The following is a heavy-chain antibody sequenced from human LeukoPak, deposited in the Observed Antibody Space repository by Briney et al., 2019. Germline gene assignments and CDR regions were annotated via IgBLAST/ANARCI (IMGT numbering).Heavy chain of an antibody. CDR1: GFTFSSYS. CDR2: ISSSSSYI. V-gene: IGHV3-21*01. CDR3: ARESGITMLRGAHTP. D-gene: IGHD3-10*01. Sequence: AGGSLRLSCAASGFTFSSYSMNWVRQAPGKGLEWVSSISSSSSYIYYADSVKGRFTISRDNAKNSLYLQMNSLRAEDTAVYYCARESGITMLRGAHTPWGQGILVTVSS. J-gene: IGHJ5*02.